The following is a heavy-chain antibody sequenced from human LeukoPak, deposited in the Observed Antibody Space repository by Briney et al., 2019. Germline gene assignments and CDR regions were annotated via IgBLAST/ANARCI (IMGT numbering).Heavy chain of an antibody. CDR1: GGSFSGYY. V-gene: IGHV4-34*01. Sequence: SETLSLTCAVYGGSFSGYYWSWIRQPPGKGLEGIGEINHSGSTNYNPSLKSRVTISVDTSKNQFSLKLSSVTAADTAVYYCARAGYYGSGSHDYWGQGTLVTVSS. CDR3: ARAGYYGSGSHDY. CDR2: INHSGST. J-gene: IGHJ4*02. D-gene: IGHD3-10*01.